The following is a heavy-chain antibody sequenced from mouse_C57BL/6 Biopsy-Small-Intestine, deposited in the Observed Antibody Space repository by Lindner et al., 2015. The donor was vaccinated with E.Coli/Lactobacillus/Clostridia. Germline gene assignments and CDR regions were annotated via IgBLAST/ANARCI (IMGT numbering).Heavy chain of an antibody. J-gene: IGHJ2*01. V-gene: IGHV1-81*01. D-gene: IGHD1-1*01. CDR3: AREYGSSYGDYFDY. CDR2: IYIRSGNT. CDR1: GYTFTSYG. Sequence: LQESGAELARPGASVKLSCKASGYTFTSYGITWVKQRTGQGLEWIGEIYIRSGNTYYSEKFKGKATLTADKSSSTAYMELRSLTSEDSAVYFCAREYGSSYGDYFDYWGQGTTLTVSS.